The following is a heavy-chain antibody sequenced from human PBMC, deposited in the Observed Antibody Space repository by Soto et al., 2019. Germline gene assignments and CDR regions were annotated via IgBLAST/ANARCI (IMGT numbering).Heavy chain of an antibody. CDR1: GGSISSSSYY. CDR2: IYYSGST. J-gene: IGHJ4*02. Sequence: QLQLQESGPGLVKPSETLSLTCTVSGGSISSSSYYWGWIRQPPGKGLEWIGSIYYSGSTYYNPSLKSRVPIPVDTSKNQFSLKLSSVTAADTAVYYCARQGWGVDIVATALDYWGQGTLVTVSS. V-gene: IGHV4-39*01. CDR3: ARQGWGVDIVATALDY. D-gene: IGHD5-12*01.